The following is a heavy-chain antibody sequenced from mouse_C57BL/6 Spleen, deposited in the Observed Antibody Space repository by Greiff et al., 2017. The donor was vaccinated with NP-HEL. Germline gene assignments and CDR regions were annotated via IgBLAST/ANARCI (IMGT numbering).Heavy chain of an antibody. J-gene: IGHJ3*01. Sequence: EVQLQQSGPELVKPGASVKIPCKASGYTFTDYNMDWVKQSHGKSLEWIGAINPNNGGTIYNQKFKGKATLTVDKSSSTAYMELRSLTSEDTAVYYCARGGHGAWFAYWGQGTLVTVSA. CDR1: GYTFTDYN. V-gene: IGHV1-18*01. CDR2: INPNNGGT. CDR3: ARGGHGAWFAY.